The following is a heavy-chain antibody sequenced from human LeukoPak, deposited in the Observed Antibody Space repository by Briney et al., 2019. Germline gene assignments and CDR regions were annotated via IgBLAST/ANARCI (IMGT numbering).Heavy chain of an antibody. CDR3: ARATSRRGTVAGYFDY. CDR1: GYTFTSCD. J-gene: IGHJ4*02. CDR2: MNPNSGNT. Sequence: GASVKVSCKASGYTFTSCDINWVRQATGQGLEWMGWMNPNSGNTGYAQKFQGRVTMTRNTSISTAYMELSSLRSEDTAVYYCARATSRRGTVAGYFDYWGQGTLVTVSS. D-gene: IGHD6-19*01. V-gene: IGHV1-8*01.